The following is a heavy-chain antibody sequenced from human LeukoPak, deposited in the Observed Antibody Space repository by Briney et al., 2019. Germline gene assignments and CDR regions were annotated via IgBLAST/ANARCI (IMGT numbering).Heavy chain of an antibody. D-gene: IGHD4-17*01. Sequence: ASVKVSCKASGYTFTGYYMHWVRQAPGQGLEWMGWINPNSGGTNYAQKFQGRVTMTRDTSTSTVYMELSSLRSEDTAVYYCARVGHDYGSPDGAFDIWGQGTMVTVSS. CDR3: ARVGHDYGSPDGAFDI. V-gene: IGHV1-2*02. J-gene: IGHJ3*02. CDR2: INPNSGGT. CDR1: GYTFTGYY.